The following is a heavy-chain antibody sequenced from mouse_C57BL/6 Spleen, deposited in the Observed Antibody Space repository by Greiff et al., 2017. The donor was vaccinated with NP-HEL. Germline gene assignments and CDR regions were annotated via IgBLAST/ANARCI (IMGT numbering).Heavy chain of an antibody. V-gene: IGHV1-76*01. D-gene: IGHD1-1*01. CDR1: GYTFTDYY. CDR3: ARNYYCSSSYAMDY. Sequence: VQLQQSGAELVRPGASVKLSCKASGYTFTDYYINWVKQRPGQGLEWIARIYPGSGNTYYNEKFKGKATLTAEKSSSTAYMQLSSLTSEDSAVYFCARNYYCSSSYAMDYWGQGTSVTVSS. J-gene: IGHJ4*01. CDR2: IYPGSGNT.